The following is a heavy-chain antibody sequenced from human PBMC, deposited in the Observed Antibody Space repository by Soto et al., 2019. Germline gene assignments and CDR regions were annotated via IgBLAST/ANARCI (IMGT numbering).Heavy chain of an antibody. CDR2: INPNSGGT. CDR1: GYTFTGYY. Sequence: GASVKVSCKASGYTFTGYYMHWVRQAPGQGLEWMGWINPNSGGTNYAQKFQGWVTMTRDTSISTAYMELSRLRSDDTAVYYCARSPGGANDDYGDYDDYWGQGTLVTVSS. CDR3: ARSPGGANDDYGDYDDY. V-gene: IGHV1-2*04. D-gene: IGHD4-17*01. J-gene: IGHJ4*02.